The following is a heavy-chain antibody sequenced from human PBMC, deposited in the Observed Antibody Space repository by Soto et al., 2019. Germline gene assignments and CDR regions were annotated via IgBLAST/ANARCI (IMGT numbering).Heavy chain of an antibody. CDR1: GYTFTGYY. J-gene: IGHJ6*02. Sequence: ASVKVSCKASGYTFTGYYMHWVRQAPGQGLEWMGWINPNSGGTNYAQKFQGWVTMTRDTSITTAYMELSRLRSDDTAVYYCARDHYSSSSLYYYYYGMDVWGQGTTVTVSS. V-gene: IGHV1-2*04. CDR2: INPNSGGT. CDR3: ARDHYSSSSLYYYYYGMDV. D-gene: IGHD6-6*01.